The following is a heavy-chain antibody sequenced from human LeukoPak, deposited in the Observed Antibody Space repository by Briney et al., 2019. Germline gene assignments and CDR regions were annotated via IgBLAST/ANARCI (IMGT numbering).Heavy chain of an antibody. J-gene: IGHJ5*02. CDR2: IYYSGST. Sequence: SETLSLTCTVSGGSISSYYWSWIRQPPGKGLEWIGYIYYSGSTNYNPSLKSRVTISVDTSKNQFSLKLSSVTAADTAVYYCATRRYYYGSGSYLDPWGQGTLVTVSS. CDR1: GGSISSYY. V-gene: IGHV4-59*12. D-gene: IGHD3-10*01. CDR3: ATRRYYYGSGSYLDP.